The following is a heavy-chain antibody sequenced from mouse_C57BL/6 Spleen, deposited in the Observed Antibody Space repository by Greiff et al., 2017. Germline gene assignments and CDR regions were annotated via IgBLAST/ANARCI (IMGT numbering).Heavy chain of an antibody. D-gene: IGHD1-1*01. V-gene: IGHV1-50*01. CDR2: IDPSDSYT. J-gene: IGHJ2*01. Sequence: QVQLQQPGAELVKPGASVKLSCKASGYTFTSYWMQWVKQRPGQGLEWIGEIDPSDSYTNYNQKFKGKATLTVDTSSSTAYMQLSSLTSEDSAVYYCARLLRYLDYWGQGTTLTVSS. CDR1: GYTFTSYW. CDR3: ARLLRYLDY.